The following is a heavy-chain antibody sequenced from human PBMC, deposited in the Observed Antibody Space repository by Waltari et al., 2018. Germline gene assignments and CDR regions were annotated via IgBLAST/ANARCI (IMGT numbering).Heavy chain of an antibody. V-gene: IGHV4-39*01. Sequence: QLQLQESGPGLVKPSETLALTCSVSGGSITTNRHYWGWIRQPPGRGLEWIGTISYNGATYSSPSLRGRLTLSRDTTMNQLSLKLGSVTAADTAVYYCATYIGASVGTAAFDVWGQGTMVTVSS. CDR3: ATYIGASVGTAAFDV. CDR2: ISYNGAT. CDR1: GGSITTNRHY. J-gene: IGHJ3*01. D-gene: IGHD5-12*01.